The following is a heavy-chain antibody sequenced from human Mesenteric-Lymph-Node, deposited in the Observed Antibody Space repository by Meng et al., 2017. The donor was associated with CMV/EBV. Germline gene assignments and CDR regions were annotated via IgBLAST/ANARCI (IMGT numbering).Heavy chain of an antibody. Sequence: SETLSLTCTVSGGSISFYYWSWIRQPPGKGLEWIGNIYHSGSTNYNPSLNSRVTISVDTSKNQFSLKLSSVTAADTAVYYCASGYLELKVSATAIIYNNYGFVYWGQGTLVTVSS. CDR2: IYHSGST. J-gene: IGHJ4*02. CDR1: GGSISFYY. CDR3: ASGYLELKVSATAIIYNNYGFVY. V-gene: IGHV4-59*01. D-gene: IGHD4-11*01.